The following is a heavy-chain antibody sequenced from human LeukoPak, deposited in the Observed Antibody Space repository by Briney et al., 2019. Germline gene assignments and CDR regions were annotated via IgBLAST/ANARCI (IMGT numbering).Heavy chain of an antibody. J-gene: IGHJ6*03. CDR1: GGSISSSSYY. CDR3: ARAGYCSSTSCRTQLYYYYYMDV. V-gene: IGHV4-39*07. Sequence: SETLSLTCTVSGGSISSSSYYWGWIRQPPGKGLEWIGSIYYSGSTYYNPSLKSRVTISVDTSKSQFSLKLSSVTGADTAVYYCARAGYCSSTSCRTQLYYYYYMDVWGKGTTVTVSS. CDR2: IYYSGST. D-gene: IGHD2-2*01.